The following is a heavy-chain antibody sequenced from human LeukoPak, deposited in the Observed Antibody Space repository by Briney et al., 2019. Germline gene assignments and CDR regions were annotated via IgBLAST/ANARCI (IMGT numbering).Heavy chain of an antibody. CDR3: ARYFEPLLDAFDI. CDR2: IYYSGST. V-gene: IGHV4-61*08. J-gene: IGHJ3*02. D-gene: IGHD3-3*01. Sequence: SQTLSLTCTVSGGSISSGGYYWSWIRQHPGKGLEWIGYIYYSGSTNYNPSLKSRVTISVDTSKNQFSLKLSSVTAADTAVYYCARYFEPLLDAFDIWGQGTMVTVSS. CDR1: GGSISSGGYY.